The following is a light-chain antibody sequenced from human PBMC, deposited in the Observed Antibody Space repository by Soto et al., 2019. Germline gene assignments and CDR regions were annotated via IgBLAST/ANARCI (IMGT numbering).Light chain of an antibody. CDR3: QTWGTGSVV. V-gene: IGLV4-69*01. Sequence: QPVLTQSPSASASLGASVKLTCTLSSGHSSYAIAWHQQQPEKGPRYLMKLNSDGSHSKGDGIPDRFSVSSSGAERYLTISSLQYEDEADYYCQTWGTGSVVFGGGTQLTVL. CDR2: LNSDGSH. CDR1: SGHSSYA. J-gene: IGLJ2*01.